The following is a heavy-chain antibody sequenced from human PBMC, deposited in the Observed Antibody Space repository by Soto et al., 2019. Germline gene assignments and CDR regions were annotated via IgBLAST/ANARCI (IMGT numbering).Heavy chain of an antibody. V-gene: IGHV2-70*04. CDR1: GFSLSTSGMR. J-gene: IGHJ4*02. Sequence: SGPTLVNPTQTLTLTCTFSGFSLSTSGMRVSWIRQPPGKALEWLARIDWDDDKFYSTSLKTRLTISKDTSKNQVVLTMTNMDPVDTATYYCARMDDAYYYDSSGYYADWGQGXLVTVSS. CDR2: IDWDDDK. CDR3: ARMDDAYYYDSSGYYAD. D-gene: IGHD3-22*01.